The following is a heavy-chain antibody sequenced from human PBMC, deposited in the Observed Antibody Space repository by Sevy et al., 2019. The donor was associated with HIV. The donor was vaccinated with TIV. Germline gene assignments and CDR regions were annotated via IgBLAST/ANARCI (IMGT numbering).Heavy chain of an antibody. V-gene: IGHV3-23*01. J-gene: IGHJ5*02. CDR2: ISGSGGST. CDR1: GFTFSSYA. D-gene: IGHD2-2*01. Sequence: RGYLRLSCAASGFTFSSYAMSWVRQAPGKGLEWVSAISGSGGSTYYADSVKGRFTISRDNSKNTLYLQMNSLRAEDTAVYCCTKELAIYCSSTSCHGADWFDPWGQGTTVLVSS. CDR3: TKELAIYCSSTSCHGADWFDP.